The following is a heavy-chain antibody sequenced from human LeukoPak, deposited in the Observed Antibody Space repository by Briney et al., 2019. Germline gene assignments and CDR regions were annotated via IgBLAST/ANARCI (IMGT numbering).Heavy chain of an antibody. CDR1: GFTSSNFV. D-gene: IGHD3-10*01. J-gene: IGHJ5*01. CDR2: IWSDGSHK. Sequence: GGSLRLSCEASGFTSSNFVMHWVRQAPGKGLEWVAVIWSDGSHKYYDDSVKGRFIISRDNSKNTLYLQMHSLRVADTSLYFCAKDANEFGDSYFDSWGQGTLVTVSP. CDR3: AKDANEFGDSYFDS. V-gene: IGHV3-33*03.